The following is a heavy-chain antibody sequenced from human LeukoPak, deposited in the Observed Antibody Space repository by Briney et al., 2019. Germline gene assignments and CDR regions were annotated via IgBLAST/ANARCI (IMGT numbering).Heavy chain of an antibody. Sequence: GCSLRLSCGASGFTFSDYEMNCVRQAPGKGLEWVSYITGSGGTIYYADSVKGRFTISRDNAKNSLYLLMNRLRAEDTAFYYCARELPAYIAVAGFDYWGQGTLVTVSS. J-gene: IGHJ4*02. CDR3: ARELPAYIAVAGFDY. D-gene: IGHD6-19*01. CDR2: ITGSGGTI. CDR1: GFTFSDYE. V-gene: IGHV3-48*03.